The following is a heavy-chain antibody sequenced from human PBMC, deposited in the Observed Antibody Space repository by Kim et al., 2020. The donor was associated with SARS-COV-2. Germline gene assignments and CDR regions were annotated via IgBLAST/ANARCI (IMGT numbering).Heavy chain of an antibody. CDR3: ALTYYYDSSGYRALAFDY. J-gene: IGHJ4*02. D-gene: IGHD3-22*01. V-gene: IGHV3-53*01. Sequence: KGRFTISRDNSKNTLYLQMNSLGGEGTAVYYCALTYYYDSSGYRALAFDYWGQGTLVTVSS.